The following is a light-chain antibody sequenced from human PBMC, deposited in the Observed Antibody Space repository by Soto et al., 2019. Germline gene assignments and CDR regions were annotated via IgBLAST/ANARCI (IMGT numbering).Light chain of an antibody. J-gene: IGKJ1*01. V-gene: IGKV3-11*01. CDR1: QGISGY. Sequence: EIVLTRSPATLSLSPGERATLSCRASQGISGYLAWYQQKPGQAPRLLIYDASNRATGIPARFSGSGSGTDFTLTISSLEPEDFAVYYCQQRSNWPTFGQGTKVDIK. CDR2: DAS. CDR3: QQRSNWPT.